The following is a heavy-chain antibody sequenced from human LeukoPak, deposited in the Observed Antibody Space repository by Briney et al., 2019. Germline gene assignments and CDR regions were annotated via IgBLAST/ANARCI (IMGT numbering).Heavy chain of an antibody. J-gene: IGHJ6*03. CDR1: GGSISSHY. CDR2: IYYSGST. V-gene: IGHV4-59*11. Sequence: SETQSLTCTVSGGSISSHYWSWIRQPPGKGLEWIGYIYYSGSTNYNPSLKSRVTISVDTSKNQFSLKLSSVTAADTAVYYCARRTEYYYYYYMDVWGKGTTVTVSS. D-gene: IGHD3/OR15-3a*01. CDR3: ARRTEYYYYYYMDV.